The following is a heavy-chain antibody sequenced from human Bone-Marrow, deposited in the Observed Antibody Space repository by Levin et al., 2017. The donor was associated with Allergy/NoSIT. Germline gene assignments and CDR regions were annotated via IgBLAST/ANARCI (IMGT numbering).Heavy chain of an antibody. J-gene: IGHJ4*02. CDR2: IYPGDSDT. V-gene: IGHV5-51*01. Sequence: GESLKISCKGSGYSFTSYWIGWVRQMPGKGLEWMGIIYPGDSDTRYSPSFQGQVTISADKSISTAYLQWSSLKASDTAMYYCARHISHYYYGSGSAYYFDYWGQGTLVTVSS. CDR3: ARHISHYYYGSGSAYYFDY. D-gene: IGHD3-10*01. CDR1: GYSFTSYW.